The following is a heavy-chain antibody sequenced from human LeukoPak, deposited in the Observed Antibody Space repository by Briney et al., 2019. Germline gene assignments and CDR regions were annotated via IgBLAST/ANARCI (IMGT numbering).Heavy chain of an antibody. CDR2: IYYSGYT. CDR3: ARTTMVRGTYYMDV. J-gene: IGHJ6*03. CDR1: GGSISSGGYS. V-gene: IGHV4-61*08. Sequence: PSETLSLTCAVSGGSISSGGYSWSWIRQPPGKGLEWIGYIYYSGYTNYKSSLKSRVTISVDTSKNQFSLKLSSVTAADTAVYYCARTTMVRGTYYMDVWGKGTTVTVSS. D-gene: IGHD3-10*01.